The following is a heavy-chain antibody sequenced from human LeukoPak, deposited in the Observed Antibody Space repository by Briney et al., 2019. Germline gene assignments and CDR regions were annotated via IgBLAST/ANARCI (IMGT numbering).Heavy chain of an antibody. CDR2: INHSGST. Sequence: SETLSLTCAVYGGSFSGYYWSWIRQPPGKGLEWIGEINHSGSTNHNPSLKSRVTISVDTSKNQFSLKLSSVTAADTAVYYCARGGMGYNSYLTPRCFDYWGQGTLVTVSS. D-gene: IGHD5-24*01. V-gene: IGHV4-34*01. CDR1: GGSFSGYY. J-gene: IGHJ4*02. CDR3: ARGGMGYNSYLTPRCFDY.